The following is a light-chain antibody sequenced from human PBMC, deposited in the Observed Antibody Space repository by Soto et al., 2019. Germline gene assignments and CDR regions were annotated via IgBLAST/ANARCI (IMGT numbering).Light chain of an antibody. Sequence: DNQLTQSPSTLSSSVGDRATVTCRASLSLSSYLAWYQQKPGKVPRLLIYGASTLDSGIPSRFSGSGSGTEFALTISSLQPEDFATYYCLQRNSYPHTFGRGTKVDI. CDR1: LSLSSY. CDR2: GAS. J-gene: IGKJ4*01. V-gene: IGKV1-9*01. CDR3: LQRNSYPHT.